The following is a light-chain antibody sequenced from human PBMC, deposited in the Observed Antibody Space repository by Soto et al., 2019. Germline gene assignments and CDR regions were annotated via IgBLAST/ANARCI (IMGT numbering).Light chain of an antibody. CDR3: QSYDSSLSGFVI. CDR2: DNT. J-gene: IGLJ2*01. Sequence: QPVLTQSPSVSGAPGQRVTISCTGSTSNIGSGYNVNWYQLLPGTAPKLLIYDNTNRPSGVPDRFSGSKSGTSASLAITGLQAEDEADYYCQSYDSSLSGFVIFGGGTKVTVL. V-gene: IGLV1-40*01. CDR1: TSNIGSGYN.